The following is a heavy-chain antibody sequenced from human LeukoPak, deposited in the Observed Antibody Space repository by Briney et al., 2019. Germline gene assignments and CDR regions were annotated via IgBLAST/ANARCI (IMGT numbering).Heavy chain of an antibody. CDR3: AREPLLYYDSSGPKNDAFDI. V-gene: IGHV3-64*04. J-gene: IGHJ3*02. CDR2: INDDRSLT. Sequence: GGSLRLSCSAAGFTFRSHAMHWVRHAPGKGLEYVSTINDDRSLTYYADSVKGRFTISRDSAKTSLYLQMNNLRADDTAVYFCAREPLLYYDSSGPKNDAFDIWGQGPIVPV. D-gene: IGHD3-22*01. CDR1: GFTFRSHA.